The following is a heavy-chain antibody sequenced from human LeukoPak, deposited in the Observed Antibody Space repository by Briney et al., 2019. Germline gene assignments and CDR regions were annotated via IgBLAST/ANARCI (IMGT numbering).Heavy chain of an antibody. CDR1: GYTFTSYY. V-gene: IGHV1-46*01. Sequence: GASVKVSCKASGYTFTSYYMHWVRQAPGQGLEWLGIINPSGGSTSYAQKFQGRVTMTRDTSTSTVYMELSSLRSEDTAVYYCARVRSRVRGAFDIWGQGTMVTVSS. CDR3: ARVRSRVRGAFDI. D-gene: IGHD3-10*01. CDR2: INPSGGST. J-gene: IGHJ3*02.